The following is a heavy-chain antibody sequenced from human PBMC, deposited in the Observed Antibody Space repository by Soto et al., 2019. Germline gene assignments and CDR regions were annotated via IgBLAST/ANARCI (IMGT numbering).Heavy chain of an antibody. J-gene: IGHJ6*02. D-gene: IGHD3-10*01. CDR1: GGSISNSY. CDR2: IYSSGST. V-gene: IGHV4-59*08. Sequence: SETLSLTCTVSGGSISNSYWSWIRQSPGKGLEWIGYIYSSGSTNYNPSLKSRVTISVDTSKNQFSLKLSSLIAAATAVYYCEIHRHIFDYGAEQFDVRCQGPTVPVSS. CDR3: EIHRHIFDYGAEQFDV.